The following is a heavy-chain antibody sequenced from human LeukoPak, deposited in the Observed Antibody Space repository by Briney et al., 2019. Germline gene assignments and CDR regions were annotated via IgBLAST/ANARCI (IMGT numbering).Heavy chain of an antibody. CDR3: ARVVYSSGWYSTYYFDY. CDR1: GYTFTVYY. Sequence: ASVTVSFTASGYTFTVYYMHWVRQAPGQGLEWMGWINPNSGGTNYAQKFQGRVTMTRDTSISTAYMELSRLRSDDTAVYYCARVVYSSGWYSTYYFDYWGQGTLVTVSS. D-gene: IGHD6-19*01. V-gene: IGHV1-2*02. CDR2: INPNSGGT. J-gene: IGHJ4*02.